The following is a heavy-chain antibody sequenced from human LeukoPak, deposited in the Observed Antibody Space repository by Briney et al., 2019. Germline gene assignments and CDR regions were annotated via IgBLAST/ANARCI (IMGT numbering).Heavy chain of an antibody. D-gene: IGHD3-3*01. V-gene: IGHV1-69*13. J-gene: IGHJ2*01. CDR1: GGTFSSYA. CDR3: ARDLGGGLYWYFDL. CDR2: IIPIFGTA. Sequence: SVKVSCKASGGTFSSYAISWVRQAPGQGLEWMGGIIPIFGTANYAQKFQGRVTITADESTSTAYMELSSLRSEDTAVYYCARDLGGGLYWYFDLWGRGTLVTVSS.